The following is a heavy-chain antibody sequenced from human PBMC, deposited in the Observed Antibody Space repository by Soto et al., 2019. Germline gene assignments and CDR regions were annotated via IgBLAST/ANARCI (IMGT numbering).Heavy chain of an antibody. CDR2: IYYSGST. V-gene: IGHV4-59*01. J-gene: IGHJ6*02. CDR1: GGSISSYY. CDR3: ARIPTVVSDYYYYGMDV. Sequence: KTSETLSLTCTVSGGSISSYYWSWIRQPPGKGLEWIGYIYYSGSTNYNPSLKSRVTISVDTSKNQFSLKLSSVTAADTAVYYCARIPTVVSDYYYYGMDVWGQGTTVTVSS. D-gene: IGHD4-17*01.